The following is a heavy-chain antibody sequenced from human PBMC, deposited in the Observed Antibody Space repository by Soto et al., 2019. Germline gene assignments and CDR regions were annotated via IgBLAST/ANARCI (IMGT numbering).Heavy chain of an antibody. Sequence: QVQLVESGGGVVQPGRSLRLSCAASGFTFSNYAMHWVRQAPGKGLEWVAVVWYDGNNKYYADSVKGRFTISRDNPKNTLYLQMNSLRVEDTGVYYCATGGRWTRVTLEGDYWGQGTLVTVSS. J-gene: IGHJ4*02. CDR3: ATGGRWTRVTLEGDY. CDR1: GFTFSNYA. D-gene: IGHD4-17*01. V-gene: IGHV3-33*01. CDR2: VWYDGNNK.